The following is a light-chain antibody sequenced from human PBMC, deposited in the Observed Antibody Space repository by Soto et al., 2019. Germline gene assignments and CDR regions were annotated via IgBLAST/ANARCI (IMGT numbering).Light chain of an antibody. CDR1: QSIRFY. CDR3: QQYYSYPPT. J-gene: IGKJ1*01. CDR2: AAS. Sequence: DIQMTQSPSSLSASVADRVTITCRASQSIRFYLNWYQQKPGKAPKLLIYAASTLQSGVPSRSSGSGSGTDFTLTISCLQSEDFATYYCQQYYSYPPTFGQGTKVDIK. V-gene: IGKV1-39*01.